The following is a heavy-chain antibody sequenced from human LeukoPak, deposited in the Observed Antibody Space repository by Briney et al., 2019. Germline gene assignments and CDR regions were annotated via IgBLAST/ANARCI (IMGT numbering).Heavy chain of an antibody. CDR1: GFTVSSNY. V-gene: IGHV3-53*01. CDR2: IFSGGST. D-gene: IGHD3-10*01. CDR3: ASGSGSYRTPYYYMDV. J-gene: IGHJ6*03. Sequence: PGGSLILSCVASGFTVSSNYMSWVRQAPGKGLEWVSVIFSGGSTEYEQSAKGRFTISRDNSKITLYLQMNSLRAEDTAVYYCASGSGSYRTPYYYMDVWGTGTMVTVSS.